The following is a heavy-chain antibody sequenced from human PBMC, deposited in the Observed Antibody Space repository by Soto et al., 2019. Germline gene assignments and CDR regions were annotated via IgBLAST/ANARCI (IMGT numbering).Heavy chain of an antibody. V-gene: IGHV1-69*02. Sequence: QVQLVQSGAEVKKPGSSVKVSCKASGGTFSSYTISWVRQAPGQGLEWMGRIIPILGIANYAQKFQGRVTMTADKATGTAYMELSSLRSEDTAVYYCAREYCCGGSCYSGGSWFGPWGQGTLVTVSS. CDR1: GGTFSSYT. CDR3: AREYCCGGSCYSGGSWFGP. J-gene: IGHJ5*02. CDR2: IIPILGIA. D-gene: IGHD2-15*01.